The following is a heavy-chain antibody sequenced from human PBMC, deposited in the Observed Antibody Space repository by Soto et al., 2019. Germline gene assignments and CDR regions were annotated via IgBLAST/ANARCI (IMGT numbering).Heavy chain of an antibody. D-gene: IGHD3-10*01. Sequence: PSETLSLTCTVSGGSISSYYWSRIRQPPGKGLEWIGYIYYSGSTNYNPSLKSRVTISVDTSKNQFSLKLSSVTAADTAVYYCARENYYGSGSYTLNWFDPWGQGTQVTVSS. CDR1: GGSISSYY. V-gene: IGHV4-59*01. CDR2: IYYSGST. CDR3: ARENYYGSGSYTLNWFDP. J-gene: IGHJ5*02.